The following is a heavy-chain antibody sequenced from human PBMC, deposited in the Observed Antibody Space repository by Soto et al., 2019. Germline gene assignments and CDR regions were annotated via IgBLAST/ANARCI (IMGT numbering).Heavy chain of an antibody. Sequence: GASLKISCKGSGYSFTSYWIGWVRQMPGKGLEWMGIIYPGDSDTRYSPSFQGQVTISADKSISTAYLQWSSLKASDTAMYYCARMSRIAVADTSDYYYMDVWGKGTTVTVSS. CDR2: IYPGDSDT. CDR3: ARMSRIAVADTSDYYYMDV. V-gene: IGHV5-51*01. D-gene: IGHD6-19*01. CDR1: GYSFTSYW. J-gene: IGHJ6*03.